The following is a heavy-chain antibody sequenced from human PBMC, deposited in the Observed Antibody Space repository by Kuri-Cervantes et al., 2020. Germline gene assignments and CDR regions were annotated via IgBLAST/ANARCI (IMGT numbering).Heavy chain of an antibody. D-gene: IGHD2-15*01. V-gene: IGHV3-9*01. CDR3: AKDSGGGLRGGMHYYYYGMDV. J-gene: IGHJ6*02. Sequence: GGSLRLSCAASGFTLDDYAMHWVRQAPGKGLEWVSGISWNSGSIGYADSVKGRFTISRDNAKNSLYLQMNSLRAEDTALYYCAKDSGGGLRGGMHYYYYGMDVWGQGTKVTVSS. CDR2: ISWNSGSI. CDR1: GFTLDDYA.